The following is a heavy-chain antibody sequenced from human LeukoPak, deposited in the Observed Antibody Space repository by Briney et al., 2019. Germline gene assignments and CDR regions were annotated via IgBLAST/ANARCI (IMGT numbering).Heavy chain of an antibody. V-gene: IGHV3-23*01. CDR2: FSGSGGSI. Sequence: GGSLRLSCVASGFTFSSYAMSWVRQAPGKGLEWVSSFSGSGGSIYYADSVKGRFTISRDNSKNTLYLQMNSLRAEDTAVYYCARRRGVTFGDFDYWGQGTLVTVSS. D-gene: IGHD3-10*01. J-gene: IGHJ4*02. CDR1: GFTFSSYA. CDR3: ARRRGVTFGDFDY.